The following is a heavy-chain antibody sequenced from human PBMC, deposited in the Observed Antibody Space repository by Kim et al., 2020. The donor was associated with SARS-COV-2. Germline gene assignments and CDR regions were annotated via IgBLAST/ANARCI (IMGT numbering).Heavy chain of an antibody. Sequence: SETLSLTCTVSGGSISSSSYYWGWIRQPPGKGLEWIGSIYYSGSTYYNPSLKSRVTISVDTSKNQFSLKLSSVTAADTAVYYCAHYGSGSYHFDYWGQGTLVTVSS. V-gene: IGHV4-39*01. D-gene: IGHD3-10*01. J-gene: IGHJ4*02. CDR3: AHYGSGSYHFDY. CDR1: GGSISSSSYY. CDR2: IYYSGST.